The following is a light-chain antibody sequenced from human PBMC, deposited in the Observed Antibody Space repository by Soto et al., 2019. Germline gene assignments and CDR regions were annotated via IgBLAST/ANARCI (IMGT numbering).Light chain of an antibody. CDR1: QSISSW. J-gene: IGKJ1*01. Sequence: DIQMTQSPPTLSASVGDRVTITCRASQSISSWLAWYQQKPGKAPKLLIYKASSLESGVPSRFSGSGSGIEFTLTITSLQPDDFATYYCQQYSDLWTFGQGTNVDFK. CDR3: QQYSDLWT. CDR2: KAS. V-gene: IGKV1-5*03.